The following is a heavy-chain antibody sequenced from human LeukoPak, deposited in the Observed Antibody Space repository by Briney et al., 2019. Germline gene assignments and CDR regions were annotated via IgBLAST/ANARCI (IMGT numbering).Heavy chain of an antibody. Sequence: GGSLRLSCAASGFTFSSYWMHWVRQAPGKGLVWVSRINSDGSSTSYADSVKGRFTISRDNAKNTLYLQMNSLRAEDTAVYYCAREDSSCWYDYYFDYWGQGTLVTVSS. CDR1: GFTFSSYW. J-gene: IGHJ4*02. CDR2: INSDGSST. V-gene: IGHV3-74*01. D-gene: IGHD6-19*01. CDR3: AREDSSCWYDYYFDY.